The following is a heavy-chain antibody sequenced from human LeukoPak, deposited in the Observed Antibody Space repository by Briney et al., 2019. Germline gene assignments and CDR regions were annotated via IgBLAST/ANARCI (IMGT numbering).Heavy chain of an antibody. D-gene: IGHD3-10*01. CDR2: IYYSGST. V-gene: IGHV4-59*01. Sequence: SETLSLTCTVSGGSISSYCWSWIRQPPGKGLEWIGYIYYSGSTNYNPSLKSRVTISVDTSKNQFSLKLSSVTAADTAVYYCARQEGEYYYGSGSFNWFDPWGQGTLVTVSS. J-gene: IGHJ5*02. CDR3: ARQEGEYYYGSGSFNWFDP. CDR1: GGSISSYC.